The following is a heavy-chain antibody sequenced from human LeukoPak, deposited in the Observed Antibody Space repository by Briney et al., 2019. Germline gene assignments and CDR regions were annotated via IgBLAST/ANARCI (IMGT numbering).Heavy chain of an antibody. CDR2: ISAYNGNT. V-gene: IGHV1-18*04. CDR1: GYTFTSYG. CDR3: AREHGSGSYSSNWFDP. Sequence: GASVKVSCKASGYTFTSYGINWVRQAPGQGLEWMGWISAYNGNTNYAQKLQGRVTMTTDTSTSTAYMELRSLRSDDTAVYYCAREHGSGSYSSNWFDPWGQGTLVTVSS. D-gene: IGHD3-10*01. J-gene: IGHJ5*02.